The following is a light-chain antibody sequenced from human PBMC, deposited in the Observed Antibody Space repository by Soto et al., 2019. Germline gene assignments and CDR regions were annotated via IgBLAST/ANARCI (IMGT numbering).Light chain of an antibody. CDR1: QSLGHF. Sequence: EIVLKQSPATLALSPGESATLSCRASQSLGHFLVWYQQKPGQSPRLLISDALKRATGIPARFSGSGSGTDFPRTLCSLEAEDFAVYCCQQRSNWPVSFRGGTKVEIK. CDR2: DAL. J-gene: IGKJ4*02. CDR3: QQRSNWPVS. V-gene: IGKV3-11*01.